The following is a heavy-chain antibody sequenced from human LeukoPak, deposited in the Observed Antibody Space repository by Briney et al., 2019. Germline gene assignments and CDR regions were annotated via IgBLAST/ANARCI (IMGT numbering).Heavy chain of an antibody. CDR1: GGSISSSSYY. CDR2: IYYSGST. J-gene: IGHJ4*02. Sequence: SETLSLTCTVSGGSISSSSYYWGWIRQPPGKGLEWIGSIYYSGSTYYNPSLKSRVTISVDTSKNQFSLKLSSVTAADTAVYYCARTEYSSGWYPPTPDYWGQGTLVTVSS. CDR3: ARTEYSSGWYPPTPDY. V-gene: IGHV4-39*07. D-gene: IGHD6-19*01.